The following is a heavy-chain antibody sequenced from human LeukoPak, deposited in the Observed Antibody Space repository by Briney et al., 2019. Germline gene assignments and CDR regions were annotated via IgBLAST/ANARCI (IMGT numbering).Heavy chain of an antibody. V-gene: IGHV4-39*01. CDR3: ARLGDCSSTSCYSFGWFDP. J-gene: IGHJ5*02. Sequence: SETLSLTSTVSVGSISSSSYYWGWIRQPPGKGLEWIGSIYYSGSTYYNPSLKSRVTISVDTSKNQFSLKLSSVTAADTAVYYCARLGDCSSTSCYSFGWFDPWGQGTLVTVSS. CDR1: VGSISSSSYY. CDR2: IYYSGST. D-gene: IGHD2-2*02.